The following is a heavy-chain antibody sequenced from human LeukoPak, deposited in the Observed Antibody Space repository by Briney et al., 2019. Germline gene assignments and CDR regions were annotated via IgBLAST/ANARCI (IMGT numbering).Heavy chain of an antibody. CDR2: ISGSGGSK. CDR3: AKVGYCGGDCYFITTPPDY. CDR1: GFTFSSYA. V-gene: IGHV3-23*01. J-gene: IGHJ4*02. Sequence: GGSLRLSCAASGFTFSSYAMSWVRQAPGKGLEWVAAISGSGGSKYYADSVKGRFTISRDNSKNTLYLQMNSLRAEDTAVYYCAKVGYCGGDCYFITTPPDYWGQGTRVTVSS. D-gene: IGHD2-21*01.